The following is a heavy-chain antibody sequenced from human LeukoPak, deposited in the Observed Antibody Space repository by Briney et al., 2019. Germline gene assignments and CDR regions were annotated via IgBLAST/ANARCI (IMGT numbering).Heavy chain of an antibody. CDR2: INHSGST. Sequence: SETLSLTCAVYGGSFSGYYWSWIRQPPGKGLEWIGEINHSGSTNYNPSLKSRVTMSVDKSNNQFSLKLTSVTAADTAVYYCARSPSGSSSRWFDPWGQGTLVTVSS. J-gene: IGHJ5*02. D-gene: IGHD1-26*01. V-gene: IGHV4-34*01. CDR3: ARSPSGSSSRWFDP. CDR1: GGSFSGYY.